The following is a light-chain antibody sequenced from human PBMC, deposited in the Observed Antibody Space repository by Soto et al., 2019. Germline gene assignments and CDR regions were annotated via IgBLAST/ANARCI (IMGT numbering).Light chain of an antibody. CDR2: DAS. CDR1: QNVRTY. J-gene: IGKJ3*01. V-gene: IGKV3-11*01. CDR3: QQRSQPIT. Sequence: EIVLTQSPATLSLSPGERATLSCRASQNVRTYLAWYQQKPGQAPRLLIYDASNRATGIPARFTGSGSGTDFALSISSLEPEDFAVYYCQQRSQPITFGPGTKVDVQ.